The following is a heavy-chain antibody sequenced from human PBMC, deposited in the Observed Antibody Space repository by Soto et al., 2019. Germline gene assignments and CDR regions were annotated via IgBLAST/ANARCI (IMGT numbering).Heavy chain of an antibody. Sequence: EVQLLDSGGGLVQPGGSLRLSCAASGFTFSGNALTWVRQAPGKGLEWVSAIGGGGDATFYADSVKGRFTISRDNSKNTLYLQMNTLRAEDTAVYYCARKVSGSTGRPDLWYFDLWGRGTLVTVSS. CDR2: IGGGGDAT. CDR1: GFTFSGNA. CDR3: ARKVSGSTGRPDLWYFDL. D-gene: IGHD3-10*01. V-gene: IGHV3-23*01. J-gene: IGHJ2*01.